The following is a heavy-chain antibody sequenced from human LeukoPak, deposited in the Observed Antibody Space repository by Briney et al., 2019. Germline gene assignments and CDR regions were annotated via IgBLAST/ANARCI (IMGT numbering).Heavy chain of an antibody. D-gene: IGHD1-26*01. CDR1: GYTFTGYY. CDR2: INPNSGGT. V-gene: IGHV1-2*04. CDR3: ARDDHEGAFDY. J-gene: IGHJ4*02. Sequence: ASVTLSCKASGYTFTGYYMHWVRHAPGQGLEWMGWINPNSGGTNYAQKFQGWVTITRDTSISTAYMELSRLRSDDTAVYYCARDDHEGAFDYWGQGTLVTVSS.